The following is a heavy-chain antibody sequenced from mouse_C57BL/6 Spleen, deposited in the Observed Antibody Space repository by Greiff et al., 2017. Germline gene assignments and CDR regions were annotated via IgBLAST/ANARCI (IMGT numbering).Heavy chain of an antibody. V-gene: IGHV1-22*01. J-gene: IGHJ1*03. CDR1: GYTFTDYN. CDR2: INPNNGGT. D-gene: IGHD1-1*01. CDR3: ARSDGSSYEWYFDV. Sequence: EVKLMESGPELVKPGASVKMSCKASGYTFTDYNMHWVKQSHGKSLEWIGYINPNNGGTSYNQKFKGKATLTVNKSSSTAYMELRSLTSEDSAVYYCARSDGSSYEWYFDVWGTGTTVTVSS.